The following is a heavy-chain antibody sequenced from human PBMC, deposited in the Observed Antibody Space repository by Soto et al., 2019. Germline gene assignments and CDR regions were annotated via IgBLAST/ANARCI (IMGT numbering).Heavy chain of an antibody. Sequence: GGSLRLSCAASGFTFSSYGMHWVRQAPGKGLEWVAVIWYDGSNKYYADSVKGRFTISRDNSKNTPYLQMNSLRAEDTAVYYCARALYYDFWCGYSGTDYWGQGTLVTVSS. CDR2: IWYDGSNK. CDR3: ARALYYDFWCGYSGTDY. J-gene: IGHJ4*02. V-gene: IGHV3-33*01. D-gene: IGHD3-3*01. CDR1: GFTFSSYG.